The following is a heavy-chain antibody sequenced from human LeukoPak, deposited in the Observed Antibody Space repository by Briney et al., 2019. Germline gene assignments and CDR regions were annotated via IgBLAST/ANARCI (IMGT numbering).Heavy chain of an antibody. V-gene: IGHV4-59*01. D-gene: IGHD3-22*01. CDR3: ARKGNYYEYYFDY. CDR1: GGSISSYY. Sequence: SETLSLTCTVSGGSISSYYWSWIRQPPGKGLEWIGYIYCSGSTNYNPSLKSRVTISVDTSKNQFSLKLSSVTAADTAVYYCARKGNYYEYYFDYWGQGTLVTVSS. CDR2: IYCSGST. J-gene: IGHJ4*02.